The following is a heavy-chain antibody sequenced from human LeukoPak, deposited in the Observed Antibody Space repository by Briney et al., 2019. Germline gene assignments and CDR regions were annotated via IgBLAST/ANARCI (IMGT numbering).Heavy chain of an antibody. CDR3: AREDPDTANVDS. D-gene: IGHD5-18*01. J-gene: IGHJ4*02. CDR1: GASISSNY. CDR2: IYYSGNT. Sequence: SETLSLTCTVSGASISSNYWTWIRQPPGKGLEWIGYIYYSGNTNYNPSLKSRVTISVDTSKNQFSLKLNSVTAADTAVYYCAREDPDTANVDSWGPGTMATVSS. V-gene: IGHV4-59*01.